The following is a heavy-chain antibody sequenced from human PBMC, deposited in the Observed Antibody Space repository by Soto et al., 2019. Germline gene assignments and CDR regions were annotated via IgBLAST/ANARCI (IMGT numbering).Heavy chain of an antibody. V-gene: IGHV1-69*19. CDR1: GGTFNTYA. Sequence: QVQLVQSGAEMKKPGSSVKVSCQSSGGTFNTYAMNWVRQAPGQGPEWMGDISPMFGAANYAPKFQGRVTITADEYTGTSYMPFSRLTSEDTALYFCAREFQVHTPAFVSWGQGSLVTVS. CDR2: ISPMFGAA. CDR3: AREFQVHTPAFVS. D-gene: IGHD3-10*01. J-gene: IGHJ4*02.